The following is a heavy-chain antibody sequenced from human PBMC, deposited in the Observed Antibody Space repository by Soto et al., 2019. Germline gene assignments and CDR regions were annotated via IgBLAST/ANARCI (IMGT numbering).Heavy chain of an antibody. Sequence: GGSLRLSCAASGFTFSSYGMHWVRQAPGKGLEWVAVIWYEGSNKNYADSGKGRFTISRDNSKNTLYLQMNSLRAEDTAVYYCARVLVTPQETPRIYYYYYGMDVWGQGTTVTVSS. CDR1: GFTFSSYG. V-gene: IGHV3-33*01. D-gene: IGHD2-21*02. J-gene: IGHJ6*02. CDR3: ARVLVTPQETPRIYYYYYGMDV. CDR2: IWYEGSNK.